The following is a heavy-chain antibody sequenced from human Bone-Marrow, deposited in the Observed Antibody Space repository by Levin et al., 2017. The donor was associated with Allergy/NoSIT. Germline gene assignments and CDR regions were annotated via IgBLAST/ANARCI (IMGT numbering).Heavy chain of an antibody. CDR2: IDWDGDT. CDR3: ARTGEETTVTTAFDT. CDR1: C. V-gene: IGHV2-70*01. Sequence: CVTWIRQPPGKALEWLALIDWDGDTYYNTSLKTRLTISKDTSKNQVLLTMTNVGPVDTATYYCARTGEETTVTTAFDTWGQGMLVTVSS. D-gene: IGHD4-17*01. J-gene: IGHJ5*02.